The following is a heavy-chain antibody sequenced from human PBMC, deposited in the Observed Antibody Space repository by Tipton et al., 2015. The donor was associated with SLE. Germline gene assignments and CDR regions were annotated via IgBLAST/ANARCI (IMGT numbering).Heavy chain of an antibody. D-gene: IGHD2-8*02. CDR3: ARGSYWHPSLYDS. Sequence: TLSLTCSVSGGSISSGSQYWSWVRQPAGKGLEWIGRIYTDGSANYNPSLKSRLTISVDTSKNEFSLKLTSVTAADTAVYYCARGSYWHPSLYDSWGHGTLVTVSS. CDR2: IYTDGSA. V-gene: IGHV4-61*02. J-gene: IGHJ5*01. CDR1: GGSISSGSQY.